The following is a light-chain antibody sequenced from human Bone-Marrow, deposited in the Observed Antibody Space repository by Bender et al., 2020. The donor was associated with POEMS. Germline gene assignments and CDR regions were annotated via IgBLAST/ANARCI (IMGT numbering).Light chain of an antibody. V-gene: IGLV2-23*02. Sequence: QSALTQPASVSGSPGQSITISCTGTSNDVGNYNLVSWYQQHPGKAPKFIIYEVSKRPAGVSNRFSGSKSGNTASLTISGLQAEDEADYYCYSYVGHYAFVFGGGTKVTVL. CDR2: EVS. CDR1: SNDVGNYNL. CDR3: YSYVGHYAFV. J-gene: IGLJ3*02.